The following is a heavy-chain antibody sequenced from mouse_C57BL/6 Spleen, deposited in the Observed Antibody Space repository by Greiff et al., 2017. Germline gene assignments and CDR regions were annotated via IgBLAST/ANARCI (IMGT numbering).Heavy chain of an antibody. Sequence: DVMLVESGGGLVQPGGSMKLSCAASGFTFSDAWMDWVRQSPEKGLEWVAEIRNKANNHATYYAESVKGRFTISRDDSKSSVYLQMNSLRAEDTGIYYCTRNYGSREGYFDVWGTGTTVTVSS. CDR1: GFTFSDAW. J-gene: IGHJ1*03. CDR3: TRNYGSREGYFDV. CDR2: IRNKANNHAT. V-gene: IGHV6-6*01. D-gene: IGHD1-1*01.